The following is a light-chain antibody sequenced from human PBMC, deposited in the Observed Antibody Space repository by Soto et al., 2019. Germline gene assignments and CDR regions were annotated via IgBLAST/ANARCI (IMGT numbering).Light chain of an antibody. Sequence: QSALTQPASVSGSPGQSIPISCTGTSSDIGAYNSVSWYQQHPGKAPKLMIYEVSNRPSGVSNRFSPSKSGNTASLTISGLQAEDEADYYCSSRTTSNPYVFGTGTKLTVL. V-gene: IGLV2-14*01. J-gene: IGLJ1*01. CDR1: SSDIGAYNS. CDR3: SSRTTSNPYV. CDR2: EVS.